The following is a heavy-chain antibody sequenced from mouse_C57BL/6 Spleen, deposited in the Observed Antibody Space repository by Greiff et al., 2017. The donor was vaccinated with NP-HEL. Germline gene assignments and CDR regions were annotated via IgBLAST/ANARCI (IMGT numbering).Heavy chain of an antibody. D-gene: IGHD2-4*01. CDR2: IDPSDSYT. V-gene: IGHV1-50*01. Sequence: VQLQQPGAELVKPGASVKLSCKASGYTFTSYWMQWVKQRPGQGLEWIGEIDPSDSYTNYNQKFKGKATLTVDTSSSTAYMQLSSLTSEDSAVYYCARPFYYDYDEAMDYWGQGTSVTVSS. CDR1: GYTFTSYW. J-gene: IGHJ4*01. CDR3: ARPFYYDYDEAMDY.